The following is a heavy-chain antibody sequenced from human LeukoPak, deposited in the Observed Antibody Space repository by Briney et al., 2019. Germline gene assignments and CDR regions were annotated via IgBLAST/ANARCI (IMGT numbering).Heavy chain of an antibody. CDR2: INADNGNT. CDR3: ARDWPAVITDY. J-gene: IGHJ4*02. Sequence: ASVNVSCRASRYSFTNYGISWLRQAPGQGLEWMGRINADNGNTHYAQKFQGRLTLTTDRSTSSAYMELRSLTSDDTAVYYCARDWPAVITDYWGRGTLLIVSS. V-gene: IGHV1-18*01. D-gene: IGHD2-21*01. CDR1: RYSFTNYG.